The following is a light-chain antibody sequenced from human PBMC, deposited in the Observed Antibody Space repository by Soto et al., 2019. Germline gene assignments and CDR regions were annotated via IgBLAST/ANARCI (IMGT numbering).Light chain of an antibody. CDR3: CSYAGSTYV. Sequence: QSVLTQPASVSGSPGQSITISCTGTSSDVGSFDVVSWYQQHPGEAPTLIIYAGNRRPSGVSSRFSGSQSDNTPSLTISGLQAEDEADYYCCSYAGSTYVFGSGTKVTVL. V-gene: IGLV2-23*01. CDR1: SSDVGSFDV. CDR2: AGN. J-gene: IGLJ1*01.